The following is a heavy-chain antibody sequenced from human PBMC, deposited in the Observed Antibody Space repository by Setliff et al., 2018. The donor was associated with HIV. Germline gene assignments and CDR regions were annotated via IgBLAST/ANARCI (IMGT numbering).Heavy chain of an antibody. CDR1: GFTFSSYA. Sequence: GSLRLSCAASGFTFSSYAMTWVRQAPGKGLEWVSSITGSGDSTYYANSVKGRFTISRDNSKNTLYLQMNSLRAKDAAVYYCAKAFGYCSGGSCPVLMDVWGKGTTVTVSS. J-gene: IGHJ6*03. CDR3: AKAFGYCSGGSCPVLMDV. CDR2: ITGSGDST. V-gene: IGHV3-23*01. D-gene: IGHD2-15*01.